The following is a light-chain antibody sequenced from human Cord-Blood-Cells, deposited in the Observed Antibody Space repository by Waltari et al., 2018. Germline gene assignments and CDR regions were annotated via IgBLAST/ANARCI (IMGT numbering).Light chain of an antibody. CDR2: RNN. Sequence: QSVLTPPPSASGTPGPRVTISCSGSSSNIGRNYVYWYQQLPGTAPKLLIYRNNRRPSGVPDRFSGSKSGTSASLAISGLRSEDEADYYCAAWDDSLSGWVFGGGTKLTVL. V-gene: IGLV1-47*01. CDR1: SSNIGRNY. CDR3: AAWDDSLSGWV. J-gene: IGLJ3*02.